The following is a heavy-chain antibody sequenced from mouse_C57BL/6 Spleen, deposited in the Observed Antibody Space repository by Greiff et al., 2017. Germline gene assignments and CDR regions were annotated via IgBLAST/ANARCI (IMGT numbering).Heavy chain of an antibody. CDR1: GFTFTDYY. CDR3: ARDWDVSWFAY. D-gene: IGHD4-1*01. Sequence: EVKLVESGGGLVQPGGSLSLSCAASGFTFTDYYMSWVRQPPGKALEWLGFIRNKANGYTTEYSASVKGRFTISGDNSQSILYLQMNALRAEDSATYYCARDWDVSWFAYWGQGTLVTVSA. J-gene: IGHJ3*01. CDR2: IRNKANGYTT. V-gene: IGHV7-3*01.